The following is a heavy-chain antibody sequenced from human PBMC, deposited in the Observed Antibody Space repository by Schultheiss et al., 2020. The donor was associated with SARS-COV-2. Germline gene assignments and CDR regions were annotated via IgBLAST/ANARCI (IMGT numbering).Heavy chain of an antibody. D-gene: IGHD3-3*01. CDR2: IYYSGST. J-gene: IGHJ6*02. CDR1: GGPISSYY. CDR3: ARLSPYYDFWSGYQGPYYYGMDV. Sequence: SQTLSLTCTVSGGPISSYYWSWIRQPPGKGLEWIGYIYYSGSTNYNPSLKSRVTISVDTSKNLFSLKLSSVTAADTAVYYCARLSPYYDFWSGYQGPYYYGMDVWGQGTTVTVSS. V-gene: IGHV4-59*08.